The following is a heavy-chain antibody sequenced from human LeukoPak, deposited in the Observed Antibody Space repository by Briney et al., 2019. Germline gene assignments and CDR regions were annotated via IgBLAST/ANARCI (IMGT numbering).Heavy chain of an antibody. V-gene: IGHV1-69*06. J-gene: IGHJ4*02. CDR3: ARGDTTVTNTQFDY. Sequence: ASVNVSCKASGGTFSSYAISWVRQAPGQGREWLGGIIPIFGTANYAQKFQGRVTITADKSTSTAYMKLSSLRSEDTAVYYCARGDTTVTNTQFDYWGQGTLVTVSS. CDR1: GGTFSSYA. CDR2: IIPIFGTA. D-gene: IGHD4-17*01.